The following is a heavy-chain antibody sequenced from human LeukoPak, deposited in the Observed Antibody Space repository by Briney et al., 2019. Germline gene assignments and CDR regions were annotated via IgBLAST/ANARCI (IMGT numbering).Heavy chain of an antibody. J-gene: IGHJ4*02. V-gene: IGHV3-7*01. CDR3: ARDRYYDSSGYSN. CDR1: GFTFSSYW. CDR2: IRQAGNEK. D-gene: IGHD3-22*01. Sequence: PGRSLRLSCTASGFTFSSYWMSWVRQAPGRGLEWVASIRQAGNEKFYVDAVKGRFTISRDNTKNSVSLQMNSLRAEDTAVYYCARDRYYDSSGYSNWGQGTLVTVSS.